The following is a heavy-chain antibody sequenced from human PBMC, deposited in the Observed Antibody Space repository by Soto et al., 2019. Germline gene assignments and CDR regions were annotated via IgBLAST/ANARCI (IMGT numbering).Heavy chain of an antibody. V-gene: IGHV4-31*03. CDR2: IYYSGST. J-gene: IGHJ4*02. D-gene: IGHD3-10*01. CDR3: AREKDYYGSPLDY. CDR1: GGSISSGGYY. Sequence: PSETLSLTCTVSGGSISSGGYYWSWIRQHPGKGLEWIGYIYYSGSTYYNPSLKSRVTISVDTSKNQFSLKLSSVTAADTAVYYCAREKDYYGSPLDYWGQGTLVTVSS.